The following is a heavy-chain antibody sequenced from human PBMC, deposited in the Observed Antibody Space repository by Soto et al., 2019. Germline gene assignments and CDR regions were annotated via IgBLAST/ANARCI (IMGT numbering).Heavy chain of an antibody. CDR2: IYPGDSVT. Sequence: GESLKISCKGSGYSFPSYWIAWVRQMPGKGLEWMGIIYPGDSVTRYSPSFQGQVTISVDKSISTAYLQWSSLKASDTAMYFCARGYGRNFDYWGQGTLVTVSS. CDR3: ARGYGRNFDY. CDR1: GYSFPSYW. D-gene: IGHD5-18*01. V-gene: IGHV5-51*01. J-gene: IGHJ4*02.